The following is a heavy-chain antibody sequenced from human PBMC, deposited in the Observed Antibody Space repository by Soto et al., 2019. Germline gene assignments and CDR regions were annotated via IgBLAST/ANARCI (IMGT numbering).Heavy chain of an antibody. CDR1: RRAISSSRYC. Sequence: SAVKSLTCAVSRRAISSSRYCWGWIRQPPGKGLEWIGSIYYSGSTYYNPSLKSRVTVSVDTSKNQFSLKLSSVTAADTAVYYCARHPSDFWFDPWGQGTLVTVSS. V-gene: IGHV4-39*01. J-gene: IGHJ5*02. D-gene: IGHD2-21*02. CDR2: IYYSGST. CDR3: ARHPSDFWFDP.